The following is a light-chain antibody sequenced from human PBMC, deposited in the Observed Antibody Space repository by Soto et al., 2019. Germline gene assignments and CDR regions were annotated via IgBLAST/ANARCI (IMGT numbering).Light chain of an antibody. V-gene: IGKV3-20*01. Sequence: IVLTQSPGTLSLSPGERATLSCRASQSVASSYLAWYQQKPGQAPRLLIYGASSRATGIPDRFSGSGSGTDFTLTISRLGPEDFAVYYCQQYGDSPRTFGQRTKVDIK. CDR2: GAS. CDR1: QSVASSY. J-gene: IGKJ2*01. CDR3: QQYGDSPRT.